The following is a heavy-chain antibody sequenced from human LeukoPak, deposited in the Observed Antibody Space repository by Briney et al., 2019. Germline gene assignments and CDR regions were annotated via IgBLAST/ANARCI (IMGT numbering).Heavy chain of an antibody. Sequence: ASVKVSCKASGCTFTGYYMHWVRQAPGQGLEWMGWISAYNGNTNYAQKLQGRVTMTTDTSTSTAYMELRSLRSDDTAVYYCARDRASTVVTPTFDYWGQGTLVTVSS. V-gene: IGHV1-18*04. D-gene: IGHD4-23*01. CDR1: GCTFTGYY. J-gene: IGHJ4*02. CDR3: ARDRASTVVTPTFDY. CDR2: ISAYNGNT.